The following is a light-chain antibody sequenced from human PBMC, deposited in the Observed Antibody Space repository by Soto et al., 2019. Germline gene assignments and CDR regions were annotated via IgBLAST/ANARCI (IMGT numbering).Light chain of an antibody. J-gene: IGLJ2*01. CDR2: DNN. CDR1: SSNIGNNY. CDR3: GTWDSSLSAGV. V-gene: IGLV1-51*01. Sequence: QSVLTQPPSVSAAPGQKVTISCSGSSSNIGNNYVSWYQQLPGTAPKLLIYDNNKRPSGIPDRFSGSKSGTSATLGITGLQTGDEADYYGGTWDSSLSAGVFGGWTKLTVL.